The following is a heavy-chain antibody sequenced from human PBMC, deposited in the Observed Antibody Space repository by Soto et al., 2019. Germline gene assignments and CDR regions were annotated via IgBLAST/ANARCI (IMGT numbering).Heavy chain of an antibody. CDR1: GFSFNSYA. CDR2: IGGAGDST. CDR3: TGATYLDY. J-gene: IGHJ4*02. V-gene: IGHV3-23*01. Sequence: GGSLRLSCAASGFSFNSYAMSWVRQAPGKGLEWVSHIGGAGDSTYYADSVKGRFTISRDNSKKTVHLQMESLRAEDTAVYYCTGATYLDYWGQGTLVTVSS.